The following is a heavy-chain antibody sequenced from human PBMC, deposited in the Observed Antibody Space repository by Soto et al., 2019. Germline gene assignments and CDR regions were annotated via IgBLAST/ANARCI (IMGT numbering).Heavy chain of an antibody. J-gene: IGHJ6*02. Sequence: VGSLRLSCASSVFTFSDHYMDWVRHAPGKWLEWVGRVTHKVNSYATHYAASVRGRFTISRDDSKNSVFLQMSSLKTEDKAVYYCVSHAGYDRENPFYYYYAMELLGQRTTVTLSS. D-gene: IGHD5-12*01. V-gene: IGHV3-72*01. CDR1: VFTFSDHY. CDR2: VTHKVNSYAT. CDR3: VSHAGYDRENPFYYYYAMEL.